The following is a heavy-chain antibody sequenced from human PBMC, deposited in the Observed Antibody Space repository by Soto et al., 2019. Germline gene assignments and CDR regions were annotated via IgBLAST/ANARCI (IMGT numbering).Heavy chain of an antibody. V-gene: IGHV1-46*01. J-gene: IGHJ5*02. CDR3: ARGDIVLVPASEGNWFDP. D-gene: IGHD2-2*01. Sequence: QVQLVQSGAEVKKPGASVTVSCKASAYSFTTYHIHWVRQAPGQGLEWLGLINPDAGATNYAQRFQGRLRLTRDTSTSTVYKKLRSLTFDDTAVYYCARGDIVLVPASEGNWFDPWGQGTLVTVSS. CDR1: AYSFTTYH. CDR2: INPDAGAT.